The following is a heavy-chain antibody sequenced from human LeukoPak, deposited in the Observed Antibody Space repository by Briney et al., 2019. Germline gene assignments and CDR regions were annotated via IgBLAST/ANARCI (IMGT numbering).Heavy chain of an antibody. CDR1: GGSFSGYY. CDR3: ARARYGAIDY. J-gene: IGHJ4*02. Sequence: SETLSLTCAVCGGSFSGYYWSWIRQPPGKGLEWIGEINHSGSTNYNPSLKSRVTISVDTSKNQFSLKLSSVTAADTAVYYCARARYGAIDYWGQGTLVTVSS. CDR2: INHSGST. V-gene: IGHV4-34*01. D-gene: IGHD4-17*01.